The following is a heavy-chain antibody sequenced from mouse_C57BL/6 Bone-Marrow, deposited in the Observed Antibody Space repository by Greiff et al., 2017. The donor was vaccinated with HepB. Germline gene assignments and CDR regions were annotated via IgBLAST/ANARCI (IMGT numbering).Heavy chain of an antibody. CDR1: GYTFTSYW. J-gene: IGHJ4*01. CDR2: IDPNSGGT. V-gene: IGHV1-72*01. CDR3: ARWDSSDVYYAMDY. D-gene: IGHD1-1*01. Sequence: QVQLQQSGAELVKPGASVKLSCKASGYTFTSYWMHWVKQRPGQGLEWIGRIDPNSGGTKYNEKFKSKATLTVDKPSSTAYMQLSSLTSEDSAVYYCARWDSSDVYYAMDYWGQGTSVTVSS.